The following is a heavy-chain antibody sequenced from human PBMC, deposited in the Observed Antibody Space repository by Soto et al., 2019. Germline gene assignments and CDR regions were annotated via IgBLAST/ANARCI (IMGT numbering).Heavy chain of an antibody. V-gene: IGHV3-74*01. CDR3: ARDGAYCGGDCYSLWYFDI. Sequence: EVQLVESGGGLVQPGGSLRLSCEASGLTFSSYWMHWVRQAPGKGLVWVSRIHRDGSSTSYADSVKGRFTISRDNAKNTMYLQMTSLRAEDTAVYYCARDGAYCGGDCYSLWYFDIWGRGTLVTVSS. CDR2: IHRDGSST. CDR1: GLTFSSYW. D-gene: IGHD2-21*02. J-gene: IGHJ2*01.